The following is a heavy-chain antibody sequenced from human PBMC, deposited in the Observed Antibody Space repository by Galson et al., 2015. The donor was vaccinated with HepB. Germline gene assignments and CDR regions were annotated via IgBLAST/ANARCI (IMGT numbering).Heavy chain of an antibody. CDR2: ISYDGSNK. J-gene: IGHJ4*02. CDR1: GFTFSSYG. CDR3: ALQKGRYNWKYFDY. D-gene: IGHD1-20*01. V-gene: IGHV3-30*03. Sequence: SLRLSCAASGFTFSSYGMHWVRQAPGKGLEWVAVISYDGSNKYYADSVKGRFTISRYNSKNTLYLQMNSLRAEDTAVYYCALQKGRYNWKYFDYWGQGTLVTVSS.